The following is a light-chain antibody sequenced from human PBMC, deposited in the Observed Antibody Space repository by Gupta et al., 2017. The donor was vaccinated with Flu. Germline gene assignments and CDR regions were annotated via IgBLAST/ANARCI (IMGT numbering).Light chain of an antibody. CDR1: SSNIGSND. Sequence: QSVLTQPPSASGTPGQTVTISCSGSSSNIGSNDVNWYQQLPGTAPKLLIYTNNQRPSGVPDRFFGSKSGTSASLAISGLQSEDEADYYCASWDDSLNGRYVFGTATKVTVL. V-gene: IGLV1-44*01. CDR3: ASWDDSLNGRYV. J-gene: IGLJ1*01. CDR2: TNN.